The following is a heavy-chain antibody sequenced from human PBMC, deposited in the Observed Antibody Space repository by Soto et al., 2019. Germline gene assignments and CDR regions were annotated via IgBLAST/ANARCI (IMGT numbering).Heavy chain of an antibody. CDR1: GGSISLERFY. CDR2: VSPTGAT. J-gene: IGHJ4*02. CDR3: ARDFSSAHLNYYDF. V-gene: IGHV4-4*08. Sequence: QVQLQESGPGLVKPSETLSLTCTVSGGSISLERFYWTWIRQPPGKGLELIVYVSPTGATNYNPPRQSRVDTSVDTSRNQFSLKLRSLTAADTAVYFCARDFSSAHLNYYDFWGQGTLVSVSA.